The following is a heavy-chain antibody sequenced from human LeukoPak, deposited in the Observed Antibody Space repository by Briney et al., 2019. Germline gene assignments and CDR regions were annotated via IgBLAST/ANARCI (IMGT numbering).Heavy chain of an antibody. V-gene: IGHV3-20*04. J-gene: IGHJ4*02. CDR2: IDWSGADS. CDR1: GLSNADYG. CDR3: ARDLSATWYSLGY. Sequence: GGSLRLSRVGAGLSNADYGMSSVRQVPGKGLEWVSSIDWSGADSEYADSVKGRFTISRDNAKNSMYLQMNTLRPEDTGVYYFARDLSATWYSLGYWGQGTLVTVSS. D-gene: IGHD2-21*02.